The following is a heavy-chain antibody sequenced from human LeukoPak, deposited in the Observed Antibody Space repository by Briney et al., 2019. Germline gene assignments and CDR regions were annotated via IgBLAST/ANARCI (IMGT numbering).Heavy chain of an antibody. CDR2: VYNGINT. D-gene: IGHD5-18*01. V-gene: IGHV3-66*01. J-gene: IGHJ4*02. Sequence: GWCLRLSCAAAGLTVSSNYMTWVRPAPGKGLAWVSVVYNGINTYYADSVKGRFTPSRDNSKNTLYLQMTSLRVEDTAVYFCARVGSGNTYGYAGYWGQGTLVTVSS. CDR3: ARVGSGNTYGYAGY. CDR1: GLTVSSNY.